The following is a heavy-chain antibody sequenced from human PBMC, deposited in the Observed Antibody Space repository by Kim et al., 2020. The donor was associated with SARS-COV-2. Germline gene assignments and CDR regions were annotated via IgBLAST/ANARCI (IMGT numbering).Heavy chain of an antibody. J-gene: IGHJ6*02. CDR2: ISAYNGNT. D-gene: IGHD3-10*01. V-gene: IGHV1-18*01. CDR3: ARDPLLWFPPYYYGMDV. Sequence: ASVKVSCKASGYTFTSYGISWVRQAPGQGLEWMGWISAYNGNTNYAQKLQGRVTMTTDTSTSTAYMELRSLRSDDTAVYYCARDPLLWFPPYYYGMDVWGQGTTVTVSS. CDR1: GYTFTSYG.